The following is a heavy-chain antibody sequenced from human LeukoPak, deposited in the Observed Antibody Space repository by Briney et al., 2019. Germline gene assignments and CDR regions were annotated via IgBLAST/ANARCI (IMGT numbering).Heavy chain of an antibody. V-gene: IGHV4-31*03. CDR2: IYYSGST. J-gene: IGHJ3*02. CDR3: ARGYCTNGVCYGRAFDI. D-gene: IGHD2-8*01. Sequence: TTSETLSLTCTVSGGSISSGGYYWSWIRQRPGKGLEWIGYIYYSGSTYYNPSLKSRVTISVDTSKNQFSLKLSSVTAADTAVYYCARGYCTNGVCYGRAFDIWGQGTMVTVSS. CDR1: GGSISSGGYY.